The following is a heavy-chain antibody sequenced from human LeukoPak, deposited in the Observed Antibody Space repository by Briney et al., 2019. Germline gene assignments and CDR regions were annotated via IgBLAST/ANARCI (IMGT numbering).Heavy chain of an antibody. Sequence: PGGSLRLSCVASGFSFSTYALNWVRQAPGKGLEWVSNINDIGVGRYYGDSVKGRFTVSRDNSKSTLSLQMNSLRDEDTAVYYCVRGLLAAAGGAFGMWGQGTRVTVSS. CDR2: INDIGVGR. D-gene: IGHD6-13*01. CDR3: VRGLLAAAGGAFGM. CDR1: GFSFSTYA. J-gene: IGHJ3*02. V-gene: IGHV3-23*01.